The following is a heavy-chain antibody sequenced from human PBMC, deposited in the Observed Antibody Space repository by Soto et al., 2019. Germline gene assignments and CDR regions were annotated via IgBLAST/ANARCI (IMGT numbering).Heavy chain of an antibody. D-gene: IGHD3-3*01. Sequence: ASVKASCKASGYTFTSYGISWVRQAPGQGLEWMGWISAYNGNTNYAQKLQGRVTMTTDTSTSTAYMELRSLRSDDTAVYYCARVDYDFWSGYYSHAFDIWGQGTMVTVSS. CDR2: ISAYNGNT. J-gene: IGHJ3*02. CDR1: GYTFTSYG. V-gene: IGHV1-18*01. CDR3: ARVDYDFWSGYYSHAFDI.